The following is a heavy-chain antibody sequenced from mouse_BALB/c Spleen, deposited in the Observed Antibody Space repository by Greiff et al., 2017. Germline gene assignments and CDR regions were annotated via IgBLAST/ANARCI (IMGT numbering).Heavy chain of an antibody. D-gene: IGHD2-14*01. Sequence: QVQLQQPGAELVKPGASVKLSCKASGYTFTSYWMHWVKQRPGQGLEWIGEINPSNGRTNYNEKFKSKATLTVDKSSSTAYMQLSSLTSEDSAVYYCARDRYDWFAYWGQGTLVTVSA. J-gene: IGHJ3*01. CDR3: ARDRYDWFAY. V-gene: IGHV1S81*02. CDR1: GYTFTSYW. CDR2: INPSNGRT.